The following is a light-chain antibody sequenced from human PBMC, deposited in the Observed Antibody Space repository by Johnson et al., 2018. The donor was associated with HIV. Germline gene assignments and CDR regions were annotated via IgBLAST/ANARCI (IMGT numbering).Light chain of an antibody. J-gene: IGLJ1*01. CDR2: DNN. V-gene: IGLV1-51*01. CDR1: SSNIGNNY. Sequence: QSILTQPPSVSAAPGQKVTISCSGSSSNIGNNYVSWYQQVPGTAPKLLIYDNNRRPSGIPDRFSGSKSGTSATLGITGLQTGDEADYYCGTWDSSPSAGLYVFGTGTKVTVL. CDR3: GTWDSSPSAGLYV.